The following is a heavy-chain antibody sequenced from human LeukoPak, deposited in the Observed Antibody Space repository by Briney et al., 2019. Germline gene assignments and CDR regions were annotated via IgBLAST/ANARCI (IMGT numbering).Heavy chain of an antibody. CDR1: GLTFSGYW. D-gene: IGHD5-12*01. V-gene: IGHV3-7*01. CDR2: INQGGSER. Sequence: PGGSLRLSCAASGLTFSGYWVSWVRQAPGKGLEWVANINQGGSERYYVGSVRGRFTISRDNAKKSLYLQMSSLRVEDTAVYYCASRIGGYDHWGQGTLVTVSS. CDR3: ASRIGGYDH. J-gene: IGHJ5*02.